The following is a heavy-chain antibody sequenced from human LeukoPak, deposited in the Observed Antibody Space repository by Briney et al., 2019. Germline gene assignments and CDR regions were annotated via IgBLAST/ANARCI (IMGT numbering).Heavy chain of an antibody. J-gene: IGHJ5*02. CDR2: ISYDGSNK. Sequence: GGSLRLSCAASGFTFSSYGMHWVRQAPGKGLEWVAVISYDGSNKYYADSVKGRFTISRDNAKNSLYLQMNSLRAEDTAVYYCARAVLGYFNWFDPWGQGTLVTVSS. CDR3: ARAVLGYFNWFDP. CDR1: GFTFSSYG. V-gene: IGHV3-30*03. D-gene: IGHD3-22*01.